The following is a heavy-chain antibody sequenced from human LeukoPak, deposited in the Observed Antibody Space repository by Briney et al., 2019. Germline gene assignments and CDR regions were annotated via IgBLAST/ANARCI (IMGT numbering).Heavy chain of an antibody. J-gene: IGHJ3*02. CDR3: AGPISSGYYYVVIRDAFDI. CDR2: IYYSGST. D-gene: IGHD3-22*01. CDR1: GGSISSSSYY. Sequence: PSETLSLTCTVSGGSISSSSYYWGWIRQPPGKGLKWIGSIYYSGSTYYNPSLKSRVTISVDTSKNQFSLKLSSVTAADTAVYYCAGPISSGYYYVVIRDAFDIWGQGTMVTVSS. V-gene: IGHV4-39*01.